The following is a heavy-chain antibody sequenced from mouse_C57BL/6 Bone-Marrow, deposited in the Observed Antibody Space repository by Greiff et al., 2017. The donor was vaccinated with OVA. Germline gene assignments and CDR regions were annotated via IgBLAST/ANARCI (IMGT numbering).Heavy chain of an antibody. CDR1: GYTFTSYG. CDR2: IYPRSGNT. V-gene: IGHV1-81*01. CDR3: ARGAWYYGSSYFDY. J-gene: IGHJ2*01. Sequence: QVQLKESGAELARPGASVKLSCKASGYTFTSYGISWVKQRTGQGLEWIGEIYPRSGNTYYNEKFKGKATLTADKSSSTAYMELRSLTSEDSAVYFCARGAWYYGSSYFDYWGQGTTLTVSS. D-gene: IGHD1-1*01.